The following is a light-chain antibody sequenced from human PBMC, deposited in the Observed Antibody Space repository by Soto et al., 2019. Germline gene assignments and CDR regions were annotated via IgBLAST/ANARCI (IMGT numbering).Light chain of an antibody. J-gene: IGKJ2*01. V-gene: IGKV3-20*01. CDR3: QQYGSSPSYA. Sequence: EIVLTQSPGTLSLSPGERATLSCRASQSVSSSYLAWYKQAPGQAPRLLISGASSMATGIPDRFRGRGSGTDFTLTSSRLEPEHAAVYYCQQYGSSPSYAFGQATKLEI. CDR1: QSVSSSY. CDR2: GAS.